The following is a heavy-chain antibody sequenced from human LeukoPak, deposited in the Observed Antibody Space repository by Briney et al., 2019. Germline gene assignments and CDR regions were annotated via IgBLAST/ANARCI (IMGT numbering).Heavy chain of an antibody. CDR3: ARGSGSTPLDY. D-gene: IGHD3-3*01. CDR2: IWYDGSNK. CDR1: GFTFSSYG. J-gene: IGHJ4*02. V-gene: IGHV3-33*01. Sequence: GGSLRLSCAASGFTFSSYGMHWVRQAPGKGLEWVAVIWYDGSNKYYADSVKGRFTISRDNSKNTLYPQMNSLRAEDTAVYYCARGSGSTPLDYWGQGTLVTVSS.